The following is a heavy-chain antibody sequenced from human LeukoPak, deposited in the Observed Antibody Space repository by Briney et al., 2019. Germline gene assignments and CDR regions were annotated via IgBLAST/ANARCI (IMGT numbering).Heavy chain of an antibody. Sequence: SETLSLTCAVSGDSISSSHWWSWVRQPPGKGLEWIGEIYHSGSTNYNPSVKSRVTISVDKSKNQFSLKLSSGTAADTAIYYCARAGASDYYGSGAFEYWGQGTLVTVSS. J-gene: IGHJ4*02. V-gene: IGHV4-4*02. D-gene: IGHD3-10*01. CDR3: ARAGASDYYGSGAFEY. CDR2: IYHSGST. CDR1: GDSISSSHW.